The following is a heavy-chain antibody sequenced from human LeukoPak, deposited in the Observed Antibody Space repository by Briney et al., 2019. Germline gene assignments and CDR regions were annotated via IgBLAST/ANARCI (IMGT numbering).Heavy chain of an antibody. J-gene: IGHJ4*02. CDR2: IRYDGGTK. CDR3: ARASYQPFFDY. V-gene: IGHV3-30*02. Sequence: GGSLRLSCAASGLTFSSYGMHWVRQAPGKGLEWVSFIRYDGGTKNYADSVKGRFTISRDNSKNTLYLQMNSLGAEDTAVYYCARASYQPFFDYWGQGTLVTVSS. D-gene: IGHD1-26*01. CDR1: GLTFSSYG.